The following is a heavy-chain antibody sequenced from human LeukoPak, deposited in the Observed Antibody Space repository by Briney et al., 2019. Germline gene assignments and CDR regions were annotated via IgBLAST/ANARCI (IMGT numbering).Heavy chain of an antibody. CDR3: ARALDSSGWYDY. D-gene: IGHD6-19*01. CDR1: GFTVSSNY. J-gene: IGHJ4*02. V-gene: IGHV3-53*01. CDR2: IYSGGST. Sequence: GGSLRLSCAASGFTVSSNYMSWVRQAPGKGLEWVSVIYSGGSTYYADPVKGRFTISRDNSKNTLYLQMNSLRAEDTAVYYCARALDSSGWYDYWGQGTLVTVSS.